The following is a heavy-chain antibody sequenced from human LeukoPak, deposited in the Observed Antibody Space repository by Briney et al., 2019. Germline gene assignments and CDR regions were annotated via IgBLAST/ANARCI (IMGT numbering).Heavy chain of an antibody. CDR2: ISSSVSTI. V-gene: IGHV3-48*03. CDR3: ARVGDGSGWSTDYYGMDV. Sequence: GRSLCLSRAASGFTPSSYEMNWVRQAPRKGLGWGSYISSSVSTIYYADSVKGRFTISGDNAKNSLYLQMNNLRAEDTAVYYSARVGDGSGWSTDYYGMDVWGKGTTATVTA. J-gene: IGHJ6*04. D-gene: IGHD6-19*01. CDR1: GFTPSSYE.